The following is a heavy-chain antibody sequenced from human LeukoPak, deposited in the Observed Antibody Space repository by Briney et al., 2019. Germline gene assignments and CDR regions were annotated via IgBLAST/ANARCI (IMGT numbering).Heavy chain of an antibody. J-gene: IGHJ6*02. Sequence: PGGSLRLSCAASGFTFSSYSVNWVRQAPGKGLEWVSSISSSSSYIYYADSVKGRFTISRDNAQNSLYLQMNSLRAEDTAVYYCARDDSPYLGYYGMDVWGQGTTVTVSS. V-gene: IGHV3-21*01. CDR3: ARDDSPYLGYYGMDV. CDR2: ISSSSSYI. D-gene: IGHD3-16*01. CDR1: GFTFSSYS.